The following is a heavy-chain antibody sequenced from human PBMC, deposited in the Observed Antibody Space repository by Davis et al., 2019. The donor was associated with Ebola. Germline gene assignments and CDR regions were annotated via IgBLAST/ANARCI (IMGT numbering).Heavy chain of an antibody. D-gene: IGHD4-23*01. CDR2: IYYSGST. J-gene: IGHJ6*03. Sequence: PGGSLRLSCTVSGGSISSYYWSWIRQPPGKGLEWIGYIYYSGSTNYNPSLKSRVTISVDTSKNQFSLKLSSVTAADTAVYYCARAGGYYFFYYYMDVWGKGTTVTVSS. V-gene: IGHV4-59*01. CDR1: GGSISSYY. CDR3: ARAGGYYFFYYYMDV.